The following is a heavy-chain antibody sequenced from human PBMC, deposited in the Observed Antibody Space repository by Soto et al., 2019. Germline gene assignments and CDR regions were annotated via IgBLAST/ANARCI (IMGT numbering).Heavy chain of an antibody. Sequence: VQLVESGGGLVQPGGSLRLSCAASGFTFSDYWMHWVRQAPGKGPVWVSRIKGDGGYTNYADSVKGRFTILRDNAKNTLYLQVNSLRAEDTAVYYCARLGSSNAFDVWGQGTRVTVSS. CDR2: IKGDGGYT. CDR3: ARLGSSNAFDV. V-gene: IGHV3-74*01. J-gene: IGHJ3*01. CDR1: GFTFSDYW. D-gene: IGHD1-26*01.